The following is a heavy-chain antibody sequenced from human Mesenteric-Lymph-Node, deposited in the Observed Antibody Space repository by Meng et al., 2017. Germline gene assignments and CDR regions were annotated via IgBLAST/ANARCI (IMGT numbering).Heavy chain of an antibody. CDR1: GGFISSGDYY. CDR3: ARRRGGSGRDC. Sequence: QVQLQESGPGLVKPSQTLSLTCTVSGGFISSGDYYWSWIRQPPGKGLEWIGYIYYSGSTYYNPSLQSRVTMFVDTSKNQFSLMLTSVTATDTAVYYCARRRGGSGRDCWGQGTLVTVSS. V-gene: IGHV4-30-4*01. D-gene: IGHD3-10*01. CDR2: IYYSGST. J-gene: IGHJ4*02.